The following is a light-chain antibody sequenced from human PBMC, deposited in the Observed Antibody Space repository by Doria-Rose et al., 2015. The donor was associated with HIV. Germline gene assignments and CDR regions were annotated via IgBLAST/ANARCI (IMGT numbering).Light chain of an antibody. CDR1: QDISNY. Sequence: SLSASTGDRVAITCRASQDISNYLAWYQQKPGKAPKLLIYAASTLQSGVPSRFSGSGSGTDFTLTTSYLQSEDFATYYCQQYYSYPPTFGQGTKVEVK. V-gene: IGKV1-8*01. CDR3: QQYYSYPPT. J-gene: IGKJ1*01. CDR2: AAS.